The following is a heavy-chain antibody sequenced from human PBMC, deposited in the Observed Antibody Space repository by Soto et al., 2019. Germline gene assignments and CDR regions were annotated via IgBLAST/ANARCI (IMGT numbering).Heavy chain of an antibody. J-gene: IGHJ4*02. Sequence: PSETLSLTCAVYCGSFSGYYWSWIRQPPGKGLEWIGEINHSGSTNYNPSLKSRVTISVDTSKNQFSLKLSSVTAADTAVYYCARGPRAGGSSWYSDYWGQGTLVTVSS. V-gene: IGHV4-34*01. D-gene: IGHD6-13*01. CDR2: INHSGST. CDR3: ARGPRAGGSSWYSDY. CDR1: CGSFSGYY.